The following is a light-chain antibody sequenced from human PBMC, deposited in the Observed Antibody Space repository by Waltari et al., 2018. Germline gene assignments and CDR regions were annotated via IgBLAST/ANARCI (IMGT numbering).Light chain of an antibody. CDR2: DVN. CDR1: TSDVGGYNY. V-gene: IGLV2-14*03. CDR3: SSYTGGTTLVV. Sequence: QSALTQPASVSGSPGQSITISCTGTTSDVGGYNYVSWYQQHPGKAPKLVIYDVNNRPSGVSNRFSGSKSGNTASLTISGLQTEDEADYHGSSYTGGTTLVVFGGGTKLTVL. J-gene: IGLJ2*01.